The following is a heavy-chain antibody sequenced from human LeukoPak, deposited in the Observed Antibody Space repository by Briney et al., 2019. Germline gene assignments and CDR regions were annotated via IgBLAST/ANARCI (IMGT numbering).Heavy chain of an antibody. V-gene: IGHV3-13*01. CDR1: GFTFSDYD. J-gene: IGHJ4*02. CDR2: IGTAGDT. CDR3: ARVAKERVGGVYYFDY. D-gene: IGHD1-1*01. Sequence: GGSLRLSCAASGFTFSDYDMHWVRQATGKGLEWVSAIGTAGDTYYTGSVKGRFTISRENAKNSSYLQMNSPRAGDTAVYYCARVAKERVGGVYYFDYWGQGTLVTVSS.